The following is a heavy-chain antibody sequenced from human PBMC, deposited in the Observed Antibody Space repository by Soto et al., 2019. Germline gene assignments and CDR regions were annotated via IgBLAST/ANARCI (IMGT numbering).Heavy chain of an antibody. CDR1: GFTFSSYS. CDR3: ARRALSYALVDF. Sequence: PGGSLRLSCAASGFTFSSYSMNWVRQAPGKGLEWVSVIFPGGSTYYADSVKGRFTISRDISKNTVYLQMNSLRAEDTAVYFCARRALSYALVDFWGQGTLVTVSS. CDR2: IFPGGST. J-gene: IGHJ4*02. V-gene: IGHV3-66*01. D-gene: IGHD1-26*01.